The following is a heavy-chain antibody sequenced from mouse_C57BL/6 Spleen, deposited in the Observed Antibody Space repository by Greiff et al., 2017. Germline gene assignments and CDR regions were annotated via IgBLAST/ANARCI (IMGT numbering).Heavy chain of an antibody. CDR3: AREENYYDYGGAMDY. D-gene: IGHD2-4*01. Sequence: EVQLKESGPELVKPGASVKMSCKASGYTFTDYNMHWVKQSHGKSLEWIGYINPNNGGTSYNQKFKGKATLTVNKSSSTAYMELRSLTSEDSAVYYCAREENYYDYGGAMDYWGQGTSVTVSS. CDR1: GYTFTDYN. CDR2: INPNNGGT. V-gene: IGHV1-22*01. J-gene: IGHJ4*01.